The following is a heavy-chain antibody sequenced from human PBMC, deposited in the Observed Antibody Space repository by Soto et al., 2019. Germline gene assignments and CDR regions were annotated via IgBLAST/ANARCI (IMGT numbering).Heavy chain of an antibody. CDR1: GFNFNIYA. CDR2: ISGSGKNT. CDR3: ANDIWIAVAGTCN. Sequence: GGSLRLSCAASGFNFNIYAMSWVRQAPGKGLEWVSAISGSGKNTYYADSVKGRFAISRDNSRNTLFLQMNSLRAEDTAIYYCANDIWIAVAGTCNWGQGTLVTVSS. J-gene: IGHJ4*02. V-gene: IGHV3-23*01. D-gene: IGHD6-19*01.